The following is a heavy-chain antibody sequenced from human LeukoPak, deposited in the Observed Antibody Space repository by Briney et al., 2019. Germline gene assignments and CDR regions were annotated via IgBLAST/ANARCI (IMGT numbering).Heavy chain of an antibody. D-gene: IGHD6-13*01. CDR1: GFTFSSYA. CDR3: ARDPPYSRSWYHFDY. Sequence: GGSLRLSCAASGFTFSSYAMHRVRQAPGKGLEWVAVISYDGSNKYYADSVKGRFTISRDNSKNTLYLQMNSLRAEDTAVYYCARDPPYSRSWYHFDYWGQGTLVTVSS. CDR2: ISYDGSNK. J-gene: IGHJ4*02. V-gene: IGHV3-30-3*01.